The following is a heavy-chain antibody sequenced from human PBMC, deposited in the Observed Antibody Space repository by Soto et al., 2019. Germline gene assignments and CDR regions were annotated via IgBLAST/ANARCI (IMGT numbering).Heavy chain of an antibody. CDR3: ARDPVDYYDSSGYYPPGY. CDR2: ISAYNGNT. D-gene: IGHD3-22*01. J-gene: IGHJ4*02. Sequence: QVQLVQSGAEVKKPGASVKVSCKASGYTFTSYGISWVRQAPGQGLEWMGWISAYNGNTNYAQKPQGRVTMTTDTSTSTAYMELRSLRSDDTAVYYCARDPVDYYDSSGYYPPGYWGQGTLVTVSS. V-gene: IGHV1-18*04. CDR1: GYTFTSYG.